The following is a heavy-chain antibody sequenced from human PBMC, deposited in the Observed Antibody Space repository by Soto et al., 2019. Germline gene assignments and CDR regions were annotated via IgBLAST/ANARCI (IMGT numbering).Heavy chain of an antibody. J-gene: IGHJ5*02. D-gene: IGHD6-13*01. CDR2: IYTSGST. CDR1: GGSISSYY. V-gene: IGHV4-4*07. Sequence: TLSLTCTVSGGSISSYYWSWIRQPAGKGLEWIGRIYTSGSTNYNPSLKSRVTMSVDTSKNQFSLKLSSVTAADTAVYYCARDFEQLTPGWFDPWGQGTLVTVSS. CDR3: ARDFEQLTPGWFDP.